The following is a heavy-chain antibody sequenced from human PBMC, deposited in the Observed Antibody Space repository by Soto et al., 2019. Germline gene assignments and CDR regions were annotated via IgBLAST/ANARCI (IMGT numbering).Heavy chain of an antibody. J-gene: IGHJ4*02. Sequence: QVQLVESGGGVVQPGRSLRLSCAASGFTFSSYGMHWVRQAPGKGLEWVADIWYDGSNKYYADSVKGRFTISRDNSKNTLYLQMNSLRAEDTAVYYCAREVGATTLDYWGQGTLVTVSS. V-gene: IGHV3-33*01. CDR2: IWYDGSNK. D-gene: IGHD1-26*01. CDR1: GFTFSSYG. CDR3: AREVGATTLDY.